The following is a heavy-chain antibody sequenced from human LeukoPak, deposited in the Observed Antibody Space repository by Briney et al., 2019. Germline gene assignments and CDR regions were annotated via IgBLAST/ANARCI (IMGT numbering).Heavy chain of an antibody. J-gene: IGHJ4*02. CDR3: ARGGLYYYDSSGYYPSYYFDY. CDR1: GGSFSGYY. D-gene: IGHD3-22*01. V-gene: IGHV4-34*01. CDR2: INHSGST. Sequence: SETLSLTCAVYGGSFSGYYWSWIRQPPGKGLEWIGEINHSGSTNYNPSLKSRVTISVDTSKNQFSLKLSSVTAADTAVYYCARGGLYYYDSSGYYPSYYFDYWGQGTLVTVSS.